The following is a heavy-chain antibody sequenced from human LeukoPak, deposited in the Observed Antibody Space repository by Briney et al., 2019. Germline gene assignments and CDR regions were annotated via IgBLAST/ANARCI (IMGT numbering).Heavy chain of an antibody. Sequence: SETLSLTCTVSGGSISSGSYYWSWIRQPAGKGLEWIGRIYTSGSTNYNPSLKSRATISVDRSKNQFSLKLSSVTAADTAVYYCASSSITMVRGAFDYWGQGTLVTVSS. CDR1: GGSISSGSYY. CDR3: ASSSITMVRGAFDY. V-gene: IGHV4-61*02. D-gene: IGHD3-10*01. J-gene: IGHJ4*02. CDR2: IYTSGST.